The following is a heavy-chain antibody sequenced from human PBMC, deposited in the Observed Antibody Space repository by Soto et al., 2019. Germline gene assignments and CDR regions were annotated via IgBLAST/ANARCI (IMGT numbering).Heavy chain of an antibody. J-gene: IGHJ4*02. D-gene: IGHD3-22*01. CDR3: ARPTYYYDSSGPPAY. CDR1: GFTFSTYS. CDR2: ISSSSSTI. Sequence: GGSLRLSCAASGFTFSTYSMNWVRQAPGKGLEWVSYISSSSSTIFYTDSVKGRFTVSRDNAKNSLYLQMNSLRAEDTALYYWARPTYYYDSSGPPAYWGQGTLVTVSS. V-gene: IGHV3-48*01.